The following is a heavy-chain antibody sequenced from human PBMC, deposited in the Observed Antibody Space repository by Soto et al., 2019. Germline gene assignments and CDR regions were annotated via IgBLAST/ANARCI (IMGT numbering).Heavy chain of an antibody. CDR2: IIPIFGTA. D-gene: IGHD4-17*01. V-gene: IGHV1-69*13. CDR1: ACTFSSYA. J-gene: IGHJ6*02. Sequence: SVKVSCKASACTFSSYAISWVRQAPGQGLEWMGGIIPIFGTANYAQKFQGRVTITADESTSTAYMDLSSLRSEDTAVYYCASPPTTGNSYYYGMDVWGQGTTVTVSS. CDR3: ASPPTTGNSYYYGMDV.